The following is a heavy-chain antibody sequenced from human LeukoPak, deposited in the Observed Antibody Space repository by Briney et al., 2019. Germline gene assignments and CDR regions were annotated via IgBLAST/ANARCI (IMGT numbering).Heavy chain of an antibody. CDR2: INRDGSST. V-gene: IGHV3-74*01. Sequence: GGSLRLSCAASGFTFSSYWMHWVRQAPGKGLVWVSRINRDGSSTSYADSVKGQFTISRDNAKNALYLQMNSLRAEDTAVYYCASTFHYYDSSGYYDEGLPGDYWGQGTLVTVSS. CDR1: GFTFSSYW. D-gene: IGHD3-22*01. J-gene: IGHJ4*02. CDR3: ASTFHYYDSSGYYDEGLPGDY.